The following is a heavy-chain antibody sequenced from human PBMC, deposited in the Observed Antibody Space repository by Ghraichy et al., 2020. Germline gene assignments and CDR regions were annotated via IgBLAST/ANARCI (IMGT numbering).Heavy chain of an antibody. CDR1: GFTFSSYA. D-gene: IGHD2-2*01. CDR3: AKDVCTSTSCTYYYYYMHV. J-gene: IGHJ6*03. Sequence: GGSLRLSCAASGFTFSSYAMSWVRQAPGKGLEWVSTISGSGGNTYYADSVKGRFTISRDNSKNTLYLQMNSLRAEDTAVYYCAKDVCTSTSCTYYYYYMHVWGKGTTVTVSS. CDR2: ISGSGGNT. V-gene: IGHV3-23*01.